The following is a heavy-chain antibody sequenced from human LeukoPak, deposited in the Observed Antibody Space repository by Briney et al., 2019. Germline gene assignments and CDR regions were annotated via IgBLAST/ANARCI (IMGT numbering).Heavy chain of an antibody. CDR1: GGSISSGSYY. J-gene: IGHJ4*02. Sequence: NPSETLSLTCTVSGGSISSGSYYWSWIRQPAGTGLEWIGRIYSSGSTNYNPSLKSRVTISVDTSKNQFSLKLSSMTAADTAVYYCARDPGGYKYDFYFDYWGQGTLVTVSS. V-gene: IGHV4-61*02. CDR2: IYSSGST. CDR3: ARDPGGYKYDFYFDY. D-gene: IGHD5-18*01.